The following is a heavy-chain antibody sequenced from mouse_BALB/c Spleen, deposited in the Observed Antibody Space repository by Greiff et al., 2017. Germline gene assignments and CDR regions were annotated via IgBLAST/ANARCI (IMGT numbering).Heavy chain of an antibody. CDR3: ARGTGTWRAWFAY. CDR1: GFSLTGYG. J-gene: IGHJ3*01. V-gene: IGHV2-6-7*01. Sequence: QVQLQQSGPGLVAPSQSLSITCTVSGFSLTGYGVNWVRQPPGKGLEWLGMIWGDGSTDYNSALKSRLSISKDNSKSQVFLKMNSLQTDDTARYYCARGTGTWRAWFAYWGQGTLVTVSA. CDR2: IWGDGST. D-gene: IGHD4-1*01.